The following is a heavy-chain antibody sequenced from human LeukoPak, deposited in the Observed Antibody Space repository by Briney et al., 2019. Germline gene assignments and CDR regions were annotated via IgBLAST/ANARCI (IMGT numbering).Heavy chain of an antibody. CDR2: IDWDDDK. D-gene: IGHD3-22*01. Sequence: SGPALVKPTQTLTLTCTFSGFSLSTNGLCVSWVRQPPGKALEWLARIDWDDDKYYSTSLKTRLTISKDTSNNQVVLTMTNVDPVDTATYYCARNYFDSRGYYLTYYFDYWGQGTLVTVSS. V-gene: IGHV2-70*11. CDR1: GFSLSTNGLC. CDR3: ARNYFDSRGYYLTYYFDY. J-gene: IGHJ4*02.